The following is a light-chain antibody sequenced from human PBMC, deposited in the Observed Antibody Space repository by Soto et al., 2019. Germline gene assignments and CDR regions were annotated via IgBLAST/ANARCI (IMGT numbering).Light chain of an antibody. CDR1: SSVVGSYNL. J-gene: IGLJ1*01. CDR3: CSYAGSSTFV. CDR2: EGS. Sequence: SVLTQPASVSGSPGQSITISCTGTSSVVGSYNLVSWYQQHPGKAPKLMICEGSKRPSGVSNRFSGSKSGNTASLTISGLQAEDEADYYCCSYAGSSTFVFGTGTKVTVL. V-gene: IGLV2-23*03.